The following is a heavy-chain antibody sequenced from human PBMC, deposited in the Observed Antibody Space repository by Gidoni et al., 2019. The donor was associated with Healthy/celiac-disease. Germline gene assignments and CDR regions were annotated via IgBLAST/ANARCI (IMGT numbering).Heavy chain of an antibody. D-gene: IGHD2-15*01. CDR1: GYTFTSYG. CDR2: ISAYNSNT. J-gene: IGHJ4*02. CDR3: ARDPTTILGYCSGGSCYTLDY. V-gene: IGHV1-18*01. Sequence: QVQLVQSGAEVKKPGASVKVSCKASGYTFTSYGISWVRQAPGQGLEWMGWISAYNSNTNYAQKLQGRVTMTTDTSTSTAYMELRSLRSDDTAVYYCARDPTTILGYCSGGSCYTLDYWGQGTLVTVSS.